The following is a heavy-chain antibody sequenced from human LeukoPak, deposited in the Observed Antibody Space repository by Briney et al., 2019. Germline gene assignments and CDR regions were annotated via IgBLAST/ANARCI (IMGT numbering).Heavy chain of an antibody. CDR2: IYSGGST. J-gene: IGHJ4*02. V-gene: IGHV3-53*01. CDR3: ARDSKSGSYYYFDY. D-gene: IGHD1-26*01. CDR1: GFTVSSNE. Sequence: GGSLRLSCAASGFTVSSNEMSWVRQAPGKGLEWVSVIYSGGSTYYADSVKGRFTISRDNSKNTLYLQMNSLRAEDTAVYYCARDSKSGSYYYFDYWGQGTLVTVSS.